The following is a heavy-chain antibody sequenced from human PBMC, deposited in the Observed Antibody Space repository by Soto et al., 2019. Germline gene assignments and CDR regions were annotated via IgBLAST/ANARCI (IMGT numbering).Heavy chain of an antibody. Sequence: GGSLRLSCAASGFTFSTYWMNWVRQAPGKGLEWVANIKQDGSEKYYVGSVKGRFAISRDNAKDSLFLQMNNLGAEDTAVYYCVRDWSTFWGMDVWGQGTTVTVS. J-gene: IGHJ6*02. CDR2: IKQDGSEK. V-gene: IGHV3-7*01. CDR1: GFTFSTYW. CDR3: VRDWSTFWGMDV.